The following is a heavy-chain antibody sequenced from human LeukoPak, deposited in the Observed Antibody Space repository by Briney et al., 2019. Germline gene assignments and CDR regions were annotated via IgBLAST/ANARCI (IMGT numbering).Heavy chain of an antibody. CDR1: GGSISSRDYY. D-gene: IGHD6-13*01. CDR2: IYYSGST. CDR3: AREAPYSSSWAHFDY. Sequence: KASETLSLTCTVSGGSISSRDYYWGWIRQPPGKALEWIGYIYYSGSTYYNPSLKSRVTISVDTSKNQFSLKLSSVTAADTAVYYCAREAPYSSSWAHFDYWGQGTLVTVSS. V-gene: IGHV4-30-4*01. J-gene: IGHJ4*02.